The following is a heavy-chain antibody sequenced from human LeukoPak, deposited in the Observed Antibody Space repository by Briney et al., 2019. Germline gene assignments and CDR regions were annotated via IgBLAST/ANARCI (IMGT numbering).Heavy chain of an antibody. Sequence: GGPLRLSCAASGFTFSSYDMHWVPQATGKGLEWVSVFGTSGDTYYAGSVKGRFTISRENAKNSLYLQMNSLTAGDTAVYFCSRVGSSGLPNYFDSWGQGTLVTVSS. D-gene: IGHD6-19*01. V-gene: IGHV3-13*04. J-gene: IGHJ4*02. CDR2: FGTSGDT. CDR3: SRVGSSGLPNYFDS. CDR1: GFTFSSYD.